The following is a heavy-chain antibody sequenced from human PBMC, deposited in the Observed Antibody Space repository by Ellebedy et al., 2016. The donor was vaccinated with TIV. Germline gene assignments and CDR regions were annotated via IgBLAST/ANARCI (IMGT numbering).Heavy chain of an antibody. CDR3: AKVAVGFYMGPDCFDY. Sequence: GESLKISCAASGFTFTIYAMNWVRQAPGKGLEWVAAISHDGMTKYYADSVKDRFTVSRDNSKNTLYLQVNSLRAEDTAVFYCAKVAVGFYMGPDCFDYWGQGTPVTVSS. CDR2: ISHDGMTK. J-gene: IGHJ4*02. D-gene: IGHD2-21*02. CDR1: GFTFTIYA. V-gene: IGHV3-30*18.